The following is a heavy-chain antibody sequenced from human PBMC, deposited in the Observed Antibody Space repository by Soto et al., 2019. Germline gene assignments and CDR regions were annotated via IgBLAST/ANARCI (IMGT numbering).Heavy chain of an antibody. Sequence: QVQLQESGPGLVKPSETLYLTCNGSGASISRSSSYWGWIRQPPGKGLEWIASINYSGTTYYNPSLKTLATMCIDLSRNHFSLRLASVTAADTAIYFCARRVNVPSWYFDIWGREKPVTVSS. CDR3: ARRVNVPSWYFDI. CDR1: GASISRSSSY. D-gene: IGHD3-10*02. J-gene: IGHJ2*01. CDR2: INYSGTT. V-gene: IGHV4-39*01.